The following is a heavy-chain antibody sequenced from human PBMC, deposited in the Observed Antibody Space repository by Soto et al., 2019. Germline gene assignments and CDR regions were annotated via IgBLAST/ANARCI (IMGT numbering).Heavy chain of an antibody. CDR3: ARSISPLDIVVVVAALDAFDI. V-gene: IGHV1-3*01. CDR2: INAGNGNT. D-gene: IGHD2-15*01. Sequence: ASVKVSRKASGYTFTSYAMHWVRQAPGQRLEWMGWINAGNGNTKYSQKFQGRVTITRDTSASTAYMELSSLRSEDTAVYYCARSISPLDIVVVVAALDAFDIWGQGTMVTVSS. J-gene: IGHJ3*02. CDR1: GYTFTSYA.